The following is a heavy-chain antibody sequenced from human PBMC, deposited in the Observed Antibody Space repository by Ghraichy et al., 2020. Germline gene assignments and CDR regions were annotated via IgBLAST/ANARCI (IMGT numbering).Heavy chain of an antibody. CDR2: ISYSGTT. CDR1: GGSITFYY. J-gene: IGHJ4*02. Sequence: SETLSLTCSVSGGSITFYYWNWIRQAPGEGLEWIGSISYSGTTSYNPSLKSRVTISVHTSENQLSLKLNTVTAADTAVYYCARNRRRGGYKEAFDSWGQGTLVTVSS. CDR3: ARNRRRGGYKEAFDS. D-gene: IGHD5-24*01. V-gene: IGHV4-59*01.